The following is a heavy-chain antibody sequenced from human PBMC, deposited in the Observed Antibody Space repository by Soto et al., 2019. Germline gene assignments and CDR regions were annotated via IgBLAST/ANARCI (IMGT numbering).Heavy chain of an antibody. Sequence: QVQLQESGPGLVKPSETLSLTCTVSGGSISSYYWSWIRQPPGKGLEWIGYIYYSGSTNYNPSLKSRVTISVDTSKNQFSLKLSSVTAADTAVYYCARGDWMTRAVDIWGQGTMVTVSS. CDR1: GGSISSYY. CDR2: IYYSGST. D-gene: IGHD2-2*03. V-gene: IGHV4-59*01. CDR3: ARGDWMTRAVDI. J-gene: IGHJ3*02.